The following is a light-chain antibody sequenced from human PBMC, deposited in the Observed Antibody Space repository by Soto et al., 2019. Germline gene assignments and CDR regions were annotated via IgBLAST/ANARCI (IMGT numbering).Light chain of an antibody. Sequence: DIVLTQSPGTLSLSPGERATLSCRASQSVSSSYLAWYQQKPGQAPRLLIYGASIRVTGIPVRFSGSGSGTDFTLTISRLEPEDFAVYYCQQYGSSPLTFGGGTKVEIK. J-gene: IGKJ4*01. CDR1: QSVSSSY. V-gene: IGKV3-20*01. CDR2: GAS. CDR3: QQYGSSPLT.